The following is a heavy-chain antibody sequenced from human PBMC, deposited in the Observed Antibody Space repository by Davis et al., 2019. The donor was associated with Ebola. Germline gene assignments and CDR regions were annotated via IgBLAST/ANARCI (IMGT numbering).Heavy chain of an antibody. CDR2: IIPILGIA. D-gene: IGHD4-11*01. J-gene: IGHJ3*02. Sequence: SVKVSCKASGYTFTSYDINWVRQAPGQGLEWMGRIIPILGIANYAQKFQGRVTITADKSTSTAYMELSSLRSEDTAVYYCARGDDYSAFDIWGQGTMVTVSS. CDR3: ARGDDYSAFDI. V-gene: IGHV1-69*04. CDR1: GYTFTSYD.